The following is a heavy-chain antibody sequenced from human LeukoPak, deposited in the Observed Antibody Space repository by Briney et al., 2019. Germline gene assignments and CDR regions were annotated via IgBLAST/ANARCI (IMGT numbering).Heavy chain of an antibody. CDR3: ARVGYSSGWYPFDY. V-gene: IGHV4-30-4*01. D-gene: IGHD6-19*01. Sequence: SETLSLTCTVSGGSTSSGDYYWSWIRQPPGKGLEWIGYIYYSGSTSYNPSLKSRVTISVDTSKNQFSLKLSSVTAADTAVYYCARVGYSSGWYPFDYWGQGTLVTVSS. CDR2: IYYSGST. CDR1: GGSTSSGDYY. J-gene: IGHJ4*02.